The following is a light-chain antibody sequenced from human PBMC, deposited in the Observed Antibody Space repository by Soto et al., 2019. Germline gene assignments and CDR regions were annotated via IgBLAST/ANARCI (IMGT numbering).Light chain of an antibody. CDR3: QHYDSYPIT. V-gene: IGKV1-5*01. CDR2: DAS. J-gene: IGKJ5*01. Sequence: DIQMTQSTSTLSASVGDRVTITCRASQSISGWLAWYQQKPGKAPNLLIYDASSLESGVPSRFSGSGSGTEFTLTISSLQPADFATYYCQHYDSYPITFGQGTRLEIK. CDR1: QSISGW.